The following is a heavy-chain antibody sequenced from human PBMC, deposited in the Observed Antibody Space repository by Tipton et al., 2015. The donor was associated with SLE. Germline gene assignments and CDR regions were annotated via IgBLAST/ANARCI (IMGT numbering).Heavy chain of an antibody. CDR3: ARDSWGLGGY. V-gene: IGHV3-53*05. J-gene: IGHJ4*02. Sequence: GSLRLSCAASGFTVSNNYMSWVRQAPGKGLEWVSLIYSGGSTYYADSVKGRFTISRDNSKNTLYLQMNSLRPEDTAVYYCARDSWGLGGYWGQGSLVTVSS. CDR2: IYSGGST. D-gene: IGHD3-16*01. CDR1: GFTVSNNY.